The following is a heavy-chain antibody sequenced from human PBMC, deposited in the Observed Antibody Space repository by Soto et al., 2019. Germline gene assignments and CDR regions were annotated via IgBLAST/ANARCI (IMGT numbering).Heavy chain of an antibody. J-gene: IGHJ5*02. V-gene: IGHV1-3*01. D-gene: IGHD3-10*01. CDR2: INAGNGNT. CDR1: GYTFTSYA. CDR3: AREPLWFGELLSKGWFDP. Sequence: ASVKVSCKASGYTFTSYAMHWVRQAPGQRLEWMGWINAGNGNTKYSQKFQGRVTITRDTSASTAYMELSSLRSEDTAVYYCAREPLWFGELLSKGWFDPWGQGTLVTVS.